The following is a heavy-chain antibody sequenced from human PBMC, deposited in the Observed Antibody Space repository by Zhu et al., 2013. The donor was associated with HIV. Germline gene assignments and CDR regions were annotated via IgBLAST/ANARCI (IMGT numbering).Heavy chain of an antibody. CDR2: ITPDSGET. D-gene: IGHD2-2*01. J-gene: IGHJ6*02. Sequence: QVQLVQSGAEVKEPGASVKVPCKASGYTFSAYYIHWVRQAPGQGLEWLGWITPDSGETRYPPKFQGRVTMTRDTSINTVYMAVSGLTSDDTAVYYCARATVPAAPYYYYGMDVWGQGTTVTVSS. V-gene: IGHV1-2*02. CDR1: GYTFSAYY. CDR3: ARATVPAAPYYYYGMDV.